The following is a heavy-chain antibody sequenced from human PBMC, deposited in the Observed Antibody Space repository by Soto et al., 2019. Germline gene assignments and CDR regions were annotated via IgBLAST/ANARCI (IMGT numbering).Heavy chain of an antibody. CDR1: GFTFDDYA. V-gene: IGHV3-9*01. J-gene: IGHJ6*02. Sequence: PGGSLRLSCAASGFTFDDYAMHWVRQAPGKGLEWVSGISWNSGSIGYADSVKGRFTISRDNAKNSLYLQMNSLRAEDTALYYCAKTHQPYYYYGMDVWGQGTTVTVSS. CDR3: AKTHQPYYYYGMDV. D-gene: IGHD2-2*01. CDR2: ISWNSGSI.